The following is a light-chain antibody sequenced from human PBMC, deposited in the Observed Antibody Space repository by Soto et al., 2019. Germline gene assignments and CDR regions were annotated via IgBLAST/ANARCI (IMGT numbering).Light chain of an antibody. J-gene: IGLJ1*01. Sequence: QPVLTQPRSVSGSPGQSVTISCTGTSSDVGGYNYVSWYQHHPGKAPKLMIYDVSKRPSGVPDRFSGSKSGNTASLTISGLQPEDEADYYCCSYAGSPYVFGTGTKLTVL. CDR2: DVS. V-gene: IGLV2-11*01. CDR1: SSDVGGYNY. CDR3: CSYAGSPYV.